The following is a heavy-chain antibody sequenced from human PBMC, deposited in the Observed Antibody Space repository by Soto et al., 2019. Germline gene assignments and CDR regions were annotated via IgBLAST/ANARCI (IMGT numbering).Heavy chain of an antibody. CDR3: AKDGYGGWYGNTRRFNWFDP. D-gene: IGHD6-19*01. J-gene: IGHJ5*02. Sequence: DVQLVESGGGLVQPGRSLRLSCAASGFTFDDYAMHWVRQAPGKGLEWVSGISWDSGSIGYADSVKGRFTISRDNAKNPLYQQMNSLRDKDKALYYCAKDGYGGWYGNTRRFNWFDPWGEETLVTVSS. V-gene: IGHV3-9*01. CDR1: GFTFDDYA. CDR2: ISWDSGSI.